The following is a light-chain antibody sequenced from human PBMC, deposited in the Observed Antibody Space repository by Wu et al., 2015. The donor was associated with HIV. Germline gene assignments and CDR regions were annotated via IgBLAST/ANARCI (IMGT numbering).Light chain of an antibody. CDR3: QHYDSWPLT. CDR2: SAS. CDR1: QSVSSSY. J-gene: IGKJ4*01. V-gene: IGKV3-20*01. Sequence: EIVLTQSPGTLSLSPGERATLSCRASQSVSSSYLAWYQQKPGQAPRLLISSASTRATGVPDRFSGSGSGTEFTLTISSMQSEDSGVYYCQHYDSWPLTFGGGPRWRSN.